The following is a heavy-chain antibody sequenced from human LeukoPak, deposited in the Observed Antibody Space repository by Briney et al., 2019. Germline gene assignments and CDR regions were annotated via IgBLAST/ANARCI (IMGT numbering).Heavy chain of an antibody. CDR2: INPNSGGT. D-gene: IGHD6-13*01. CDR3: ARDALLRAAASTYYYYGMDV. J-gene: IGHJ6*02. Sequence: EASVKVSCKASGYTFTGYYMHWVRQAPGQGLEWMGWINPNSGGTNYAQKFQGRVTTTRDTSISTAYMELSRLRSDDTAVYYCARDALLRAAASTYYYYGMDVWGQGTTVTVSS. V-gene: IGHV1-2*02. CDR1: GYTFTGYY.